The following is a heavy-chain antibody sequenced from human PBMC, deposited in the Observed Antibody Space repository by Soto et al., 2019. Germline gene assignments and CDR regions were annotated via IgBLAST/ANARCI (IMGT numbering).Heavy chain of an antibody. J-gene: IGHJ5*02. V-gene: IGHV4-39*01. CDR3: ARLGAYYQFLDP. Sequence: SETLSLTCTVSGGSISSSRCHWGWIRQPPGKGLEWIASIKYSGTTFYNPSLKSRVTLSVGTSKNQFALKLSSVTAADTAVYYCARLGAYYQFLDPWGPGTLVTVSS. D-gene: IGHD2-2*01. CDR2: IKYSGTT. CDR1: GGSISSSRCH.